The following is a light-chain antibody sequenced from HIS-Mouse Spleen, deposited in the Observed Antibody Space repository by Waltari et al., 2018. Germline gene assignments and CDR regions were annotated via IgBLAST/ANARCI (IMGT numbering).Light chain of an antibody. Sequence: QSALTQPASVSGSPGQSITIACTATSSDVGSYHLVSWYQQHPGKAPKLMIYEGSKRPSGVSNRFSGSKSGNTASLTISGLQAEDEADYYCCSYAGSSPWVFGGGTKLTVL. J-gene: IGLJ3*02. CDR1: SSDVGSYHL. CDR3: CSYAGSSPWV. V-gene: IGLV2-23*01. CDR2: EGS.